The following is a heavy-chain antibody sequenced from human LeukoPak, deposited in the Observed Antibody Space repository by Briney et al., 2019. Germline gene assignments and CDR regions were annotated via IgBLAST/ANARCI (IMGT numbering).Heavy chain of an antibody. Sequence: GGSLRLSCAASEFTFSSYSMNWVRQAPGKGLEWVSYISSSSSTIYYADSVKGRFTIFRDNSKNTLYLQMNSLRAEDTAVYYCAKDSDQNIVVVVAEGAFDIWGQGTMVTVSS. CDR2: ISSSSSTI. CDR1: EFTFSSYS. D-gene: IGHD2-15*01. V-gene: IGHV3-48*01. J-gene: IGHJ3*02. CDR3: AKDSDQNIVVVVAEGAFDI.